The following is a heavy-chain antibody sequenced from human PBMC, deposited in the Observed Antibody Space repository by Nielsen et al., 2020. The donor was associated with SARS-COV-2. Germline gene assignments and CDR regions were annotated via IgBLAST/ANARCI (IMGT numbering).Heavy chain of an antibody. CDR2: ISGRGGHT. CDR3: ARSPTLRFLDSATYYYGMDV. V-gene: IGHV3-23*01. Sequence: GGSLRLSCAASGFTFSNYAMSWVRQAPGEGLEWVSTISGRGGHTYYADSVKGRFTISRDNAKNALYLQMNSLRAEDTAIYYCARSPTLRFLDSATYYYGMDVWGQGTTVTVS. CDR1: GFTFSNYA. D-gene: IGHD3-3*01. J-gene: IGHJ6*02.